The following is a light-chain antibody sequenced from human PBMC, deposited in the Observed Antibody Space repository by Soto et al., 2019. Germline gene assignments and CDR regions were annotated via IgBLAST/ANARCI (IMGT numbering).Light chain of an antibody. Sequence: QSALTQPASVSGSPGQSITISCTGTSSDVGGYNYVSWYQQHPGKAPKLMIYEVSNRPSGVSNRFSGSKSGNTASLTISGLQAEDEADYYCSSYTSSSTLDVFGTRTKVTVL. V-gene: IGLV2-14*01. CDR2: EVS. CDR1: SSDVGGYNY. CDR3: SSYTSSSTLDV. J-gene: IGLJ1*01.